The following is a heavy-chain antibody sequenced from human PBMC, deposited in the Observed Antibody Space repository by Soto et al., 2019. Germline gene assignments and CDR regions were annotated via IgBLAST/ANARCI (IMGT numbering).Heavy chain of an antibody. Sequence: QVQLVQSGAEVKKPGSSVKVSSKASGGTFSSYAISWVRQAPGQGLEWMGGIIPIFGTANYAQKFQGRVTITADESTSTAYMELSSLRSEDTAVYYCARDSTAAAGGSGYYYGMDVWGQGTTVTVSS. D-gene: IGHD6-13*01. CDR1: GGTFSSYA. CDR2: IIPIFGTA. CDR3: ARDSTAAAGGSGYYYGMDV. J-gene: IGHJ6*02. V-gene: IGHV1-69*01.